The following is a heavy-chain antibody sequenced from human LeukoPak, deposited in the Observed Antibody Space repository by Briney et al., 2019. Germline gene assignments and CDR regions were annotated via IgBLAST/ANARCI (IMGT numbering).Heavy chain of an antibody. CDR2: IYYRGSA. J-gene: IGHJ3*02. CDR1: GGSISSSSYY. D-gene: IGHD6-19*01. CDR3: ARKYSSGRNPCDAFDM. Sequence: PSETLSLTCTVSGGSISSSSYYWGWIHQPPGKGLEWIGSIYYRGSAYYNTSLESRVTISVDTSKNQFSLMLRSVTAADTAMCYCARKYSSGRNPCDAFDMWGQGTMVAVSS. V-gene: IGHV4-39*01.